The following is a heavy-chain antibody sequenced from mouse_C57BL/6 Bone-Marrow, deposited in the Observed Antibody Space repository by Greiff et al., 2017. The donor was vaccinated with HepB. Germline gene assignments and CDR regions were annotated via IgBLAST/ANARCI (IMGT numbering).Heavy chain of an antibody. CDR2: ISSGGSYT. CDR1: GFTFSSYG. V-gene: IGHV5-6*02. Sequence: DVKLVESGGDLVKPGGSLKLSCAASGFTFSSYGMSWVRQTPDKRLEWVATISSGGSYTYYPDSVKGRFTISRDNAKNTLYLQMSSLKSEDTAMYYWAKVSLALYWYFDVWGTGTTVTVSS. D-gene: IGHD2-14*01. CDR3: AKVSLALYWYFDV. J-gene: IGHJ1*03.